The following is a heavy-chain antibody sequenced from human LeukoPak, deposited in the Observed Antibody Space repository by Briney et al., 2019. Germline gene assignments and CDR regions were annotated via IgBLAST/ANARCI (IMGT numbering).Heavy chain of an antibody. CDR3: ARDLYGSGSSFDY. V-gene: IGHV4-59*12. D-gene: IGHD3-10*01. J-gene: IGHJ4*02. CDR1: GGSLSNYH. Sequence: SETLSLTCTVSGGSLSNYHWIWIRQPPGKGLEWIGYIYHSGSTYYNPSLKSRVTISVDRSKNQFSLKLSSVTAADTAVYYCARDLYGSGSSFDYWGQGTLVTVSS. CDR2: IYHSGST.